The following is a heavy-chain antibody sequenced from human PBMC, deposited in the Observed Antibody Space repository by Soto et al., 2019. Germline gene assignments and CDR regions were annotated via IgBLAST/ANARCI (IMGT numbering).Heavy chain of an antibody. V-gene: IGHV3-74*01. CDR1: GFTFSTSW. Sequence: EVQLVESGGGLVQPGGSLRLSYAASGFTFSTSWMHWVRQAPGRGLVWVSRIMSDGSGTTYADSVKGRFTISRDNAKNTVWLQMNSLRVEDTGVYYCGRDRSYAMDAWGQGTTVTVSS. J-gene: IGHJ6*02. CDR2: IMSDGSGT. CDR3: GRDRSYAMDA.